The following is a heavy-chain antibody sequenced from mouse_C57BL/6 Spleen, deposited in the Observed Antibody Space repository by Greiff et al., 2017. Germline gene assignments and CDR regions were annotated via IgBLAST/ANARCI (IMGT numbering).Heavy chain of an antibody. CDR2: IHPNSGST. J-gene: IGHJ2*01. CDR3: ARGVTTPLHFDY. V-gene: IGHV1-64*01. Sequence: QVQLQQPGAELVKPGASVKLSCKASGYTFTSYWMHWVKQRPGLGLEWIGMIHPNSGSTNYNEKFKSKATLTVDKSSSTAYMQLSSLTSEDSAVYYCARGVTTPLHFDYWGQGTTLTVSS. CDR1: GYTFTSYW. D-gene: IGHD2-3*01.